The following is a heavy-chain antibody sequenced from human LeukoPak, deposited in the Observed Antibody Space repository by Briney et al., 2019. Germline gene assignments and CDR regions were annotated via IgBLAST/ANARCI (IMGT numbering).Heavy chain of an antibody. J-gene: IGHJ3*02. V-gene: IGHV3-74*01. CDR2: INGDGSGT. D-gene: IGHD3-10*01. CDR3: SSGDAHAFDI. Sequence: PGGSLRPSCAASGFTFSSYWMHWVRQAPGKGLVWVSRINGDGSGTSYADSVKGRFTVSRDNAKSTLYLQMNSLRAEDMAVYYCSSGDAHAFDIWGQGTMVTVSS. CDR1: GFTFSSYW.